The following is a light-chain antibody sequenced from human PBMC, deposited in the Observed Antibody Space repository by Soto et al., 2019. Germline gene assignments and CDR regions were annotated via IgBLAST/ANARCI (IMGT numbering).Light chain of an antibody. Sequence: DIQMTQSPSSLSASVGDRVTITCRASQTISTHLNWYQQKPGKAPKLLIYAASTLQSGVPSRFSGSGSGTHCTLTINSLQPEDFATYYCQQSHGIPYTFGQGTKLEIK. J-gene: IGKJ2*01. CDR1: QTISTH. CDR2: AAS. CDR3: QQSHGIPYT. V-gene: IGKV1-39*01.